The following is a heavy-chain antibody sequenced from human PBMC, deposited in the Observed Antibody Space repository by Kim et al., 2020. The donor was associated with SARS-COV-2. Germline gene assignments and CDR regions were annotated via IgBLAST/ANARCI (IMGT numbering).Heavy chain of an antibody. Sequence: SPSFQGHVTISADKSISTAYLQWSSLKASDTAMYYCARHVVGATWVYFDYWGQGTLVTVSS. CDR3: ARHVVGATWVYFDY. D-gene: IGHD1-26*01. V-gene: IGHV5-10-1*01. J-gene: IGHJ4*02.